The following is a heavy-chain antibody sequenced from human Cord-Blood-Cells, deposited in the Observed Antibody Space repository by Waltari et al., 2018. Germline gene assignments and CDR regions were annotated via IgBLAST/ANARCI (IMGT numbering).Heavy chain of an antibody. CDR1: GGSISSSSYY. D-gene: IGHD3-10*01. J-gene: IGHJ3*02. Sequence: QLQLQESGPGLVKPSETLSLTCTGPGGSISSSSYYWGWIRPPPGKGLEWIGCIYYRGSTYYNPSLKSRVTISVDTSKNQFSLKLSSVTAADTAVYYCARLPGLGGGSGSYYNAFDIWGQGTMVTVSS. V-gene: IGHV4-39*01. CDR2: IYYRGST. CDR3: ARLPGLGGGSGSYYNAFDI.